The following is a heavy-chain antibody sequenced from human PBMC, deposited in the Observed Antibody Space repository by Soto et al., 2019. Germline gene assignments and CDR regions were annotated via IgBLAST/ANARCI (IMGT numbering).Heavy chain of an antibody. CDR1: GFTFSNYA. D-gene: IGHD2-15*01. CDR2: ISGSGGST. CDR3: AKDPGYCSGGSCYGENWFDP. V-gene: IGHV3-23*01. J-gene: IGHJ5*02. Sequence: EVQLLESGGGLVQPGGSLRLSCAASGFTFSNYAMSWVRQAPGKGLEWVSAISGSGGSTYYADSVKGRFTISRDNSKNTLYLQMNSLRAEDTAVYYCAKDPGYCSGGSCYGENWFDPWGQGTLVTVSS.